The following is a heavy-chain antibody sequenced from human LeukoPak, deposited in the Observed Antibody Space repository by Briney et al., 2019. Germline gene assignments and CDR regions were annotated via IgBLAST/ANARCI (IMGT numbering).Heavy chain of an antibody. V-gene: IGHV3-30*03. Sequence: PGGSLRLSCTASGFTFSSYGMHWVRQAPGKGLEWVAVISYDGSNKYYADSVKGRFTISRDNSKNTLYLQMNSLRAEDTAVYYCMSGPGSGSYYFFDYWGQGTLVTVSS. CDR2: ISYDGSNK. J-gene: IGHJ4*02. CDR3: MSGPGSGSYYFFDY. CDR1: GFTFSSYG. D-gene: IGHD3-10*01.